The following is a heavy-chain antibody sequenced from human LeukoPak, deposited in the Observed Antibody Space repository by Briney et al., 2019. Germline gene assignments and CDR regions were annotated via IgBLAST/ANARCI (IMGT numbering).Heavy chain of an antibody. V-gene: IGHV3-15*01. CDR2: FKSRTDGGTT. J-gene: IGHJ4*02. CDR3: STTACRDGSCYSGELDY. Sequence: PGGSLRLSCAASGFTFSNAWMSWVRQAPGKGLEWVGRFKSRTDGGTTDYAAPVKGRFTITRDDSKNMLYLQMDSLKTEDTAVYFCSTTACRDGSCYSGELDYWGQGTLVTVSS. CDR1: GFTFSNAW. D-gene: IGHD2-15*01.